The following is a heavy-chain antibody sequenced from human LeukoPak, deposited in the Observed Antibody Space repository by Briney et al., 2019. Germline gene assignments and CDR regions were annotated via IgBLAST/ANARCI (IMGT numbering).Heavy chain of an antibody. CDR2: INTNTGNP. Sequence: ASVKVSCKASGYTFTSYAMNWVRQAPGQGLEWMGWINTNTGNPTYAQGFTGRFVFSLDTSVSTAYLQISSLKAEDTAVYYCATKTYYDILTGYYEGFDYWGQGTLVTVSS. J-gene: IGHJ4*02. CDR3: ATKTYYDILTGYYEGFDY. D-gene: IGHD3-9*01. V-gene: IGHV7-4-1*02. CDR1: GYTFTSYA.